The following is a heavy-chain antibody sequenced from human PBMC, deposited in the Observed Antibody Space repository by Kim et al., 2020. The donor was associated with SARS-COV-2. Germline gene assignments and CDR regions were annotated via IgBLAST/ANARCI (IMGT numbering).Heavy chain of an antibody. CDR1: GGTFSSYA. CDR3: ARDFGGMYYYGSGSYLDYYYYGMDV. V-gene: IGHV1-69*04. Sequence: SVKVSCKASGGTFSSYAISWVRQAPGQGLEWMGRIIPILGIANYAQKFQGRVTITADKSTSTAYMELSSLRSEDTAVYYCARDFGGMYYYGSGSYLDYYYYGMDVWGQGTTVTVSS. CDR2: IIPILGIA. D-gene: IGHD3-10*01. J-gene: IGHJ6*02.